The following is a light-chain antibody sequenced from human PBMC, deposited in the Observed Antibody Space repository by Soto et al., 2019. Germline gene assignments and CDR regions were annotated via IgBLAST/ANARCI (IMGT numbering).Light chain of an antibody. J-gene: IGKJ1*01. CDR3: QQAKSFPWT. V-gene: IGKV1-12*02. CDR2: SAS. Sequence: DFQMTPSPSLVSASVGDRVAITCRASQGINTWLVWYQQKPGKAPQLLIYSASSLQRGVPSRFSGSGSGTDFTLTISSLQPEDFATYYCQQAKSFPWTFGQGTKVEVK. CDR1: QGINTW.